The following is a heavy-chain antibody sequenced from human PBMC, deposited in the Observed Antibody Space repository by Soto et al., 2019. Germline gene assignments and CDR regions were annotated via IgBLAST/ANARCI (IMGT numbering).Heavy chain of an antibody. CDR2: ISGSDGTT. J-gene: IGHJ5*02. CDR1: GFMFSNYA. CDR3: AKGVAVGFHFGSSTDRGFDP. D-gene: IGHD6-6*01. V-gene: IGHV3-23*01. Sequence: PGGSLRLSCAASGFMFSNYAMSWVRQAPGKGLEWVSIISGSDGTTYHADSVKDRFTISRDNSKNTLFLQMNSLRAEDTAVYYCAKGVAVGFHFGSSTDRGFDPWGQGTLVTVSS.